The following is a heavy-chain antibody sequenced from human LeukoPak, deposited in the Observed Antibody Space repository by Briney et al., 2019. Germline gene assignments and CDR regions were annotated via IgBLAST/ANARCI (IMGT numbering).Heavy chain of an antibody. Sequence: GGSLRLSCAASGFTFSSYAMSWVRQAPGKGLEWVSAISGSGGSTYYADSVKGRFTISRDNSKNTLYLQMNSLRAEDTAVYYCASLTLGYCSGGSCSLDYWGQGTLVTVSS. CDR3: ASLTLGYCSGGSCSLDY. J-gene: IGHJ4*02. V-gene: IGHV3-23*01. CDR2: ISGSGGST. D-gene: IGHD2-15*01. CDR1: GFTFSSYA.